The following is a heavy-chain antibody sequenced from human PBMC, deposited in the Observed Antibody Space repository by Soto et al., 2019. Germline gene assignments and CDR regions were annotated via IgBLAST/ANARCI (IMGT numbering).Heavy chain of an antibody. Sequence: SVKVSCKASGGTFSSYSISWVRQAPGQGLEGMGGIIPIFGTANYAHKFQGRVTITADESTSTAYMELSSLRSEDTAVYSCARTANYWNYFAYWGQGTLVTVSS. CDR1: GGTFSSYS. V-gene: IGHV1-69*13. D-gene: IGHD1-1*01. CDR2: IIPIFGTA. J-gene: IGHJ4*02. CDR3: ARTANYWNYFAY.